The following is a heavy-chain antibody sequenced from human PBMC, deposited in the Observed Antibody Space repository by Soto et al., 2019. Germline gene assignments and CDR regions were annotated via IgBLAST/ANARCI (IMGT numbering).Heavy chain of an antibody. V-gene: IGHV6-1*01. CDR1: GDSVSSNTAS. Sequence: QTLSLTCVISGDSVSSNTASWNWIRQSPSRGLEWLGRTYFRSKWYNDYAVSVKSRIIINPDTSNNQFSLQLNSVTPEDTAVYFCAKGDNLGPKTGYAFDPWGQGIMVTVSS. CDR3: AKGDNLGPKTGYAFDP. J-gene: IGHJ5*02. CDR2: TYFRSKWYN. D-gene: IGHD5-12*01.